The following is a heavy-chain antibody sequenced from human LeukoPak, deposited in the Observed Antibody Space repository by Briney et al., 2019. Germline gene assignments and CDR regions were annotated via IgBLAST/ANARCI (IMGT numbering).Heavy chain of an antibody. V-gene: IGHV4-4*02. CDR2: MYLSGTT. CDR1: GDSINSLDL. J-gene: IGHJ6*02. CDR3: ARTFGDSSGYYYFYYYYGMDV. Sequence: PSETLSLTCTVSGDSINSLDLWSWVRQPPGKGLEWIGEMYLSGTTHSDPSVKSRVTISIDKSKNQFFLKLSSVTAADTAVYYCARTFGDSSGYYYFYYYYGMDVWGQGTTVTVSS. D-gene: IGHD3-22*01.